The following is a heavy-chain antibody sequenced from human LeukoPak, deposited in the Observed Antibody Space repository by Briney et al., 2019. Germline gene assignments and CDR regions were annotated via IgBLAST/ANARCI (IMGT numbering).Heavy chain of an antibody. CDR1: GGTFSSYA. CDR2: IISILGIA. J-gene: IGHJ2*01. D-gene: IGHD2-21*02. V-gene: IGHV1-69*04. Sequence: ASVKVSCKASGGTFSSYAISWVRQAPGQGLEWMGRIISILGIANYAQKFQGRVTITADKSTSTAYMELSSLRSEDTAVYYCATPGVTKEWYFDLWGRGTLVTVSS. CDR3: ATPGVTKEWYFDL.